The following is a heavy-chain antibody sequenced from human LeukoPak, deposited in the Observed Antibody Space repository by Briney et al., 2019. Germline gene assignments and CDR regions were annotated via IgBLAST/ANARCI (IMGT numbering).Heavy chain of an antibody. CDR3: ARVHMETYNDNDSGNTCFDS. D-gene: IGHD3-22*01. CDR1: GFTFSSYD. CDR2: IGVSAGRT. Sequence: GGSLRLSCAASGFTFSSYDMNWVRQAPGKGLEWVSAIGVSAGRTYYADSVKGRFTISRDNSKSTLYLQMNSLRAEDTAVYYCARVHMETYNDNDSGNTCFDSWGQGTLVTVSS. J-gene: IGHJ4*02. V-gene: IGHV3-23*01.